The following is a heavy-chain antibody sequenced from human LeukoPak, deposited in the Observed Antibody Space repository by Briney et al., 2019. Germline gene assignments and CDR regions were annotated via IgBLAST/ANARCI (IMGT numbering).Heavy chain of an antibody. D-gene: IGHD1-26*01. CDR3: ARVAKRELGGENNWFDP. CDR2: IYHSGST. J-gene: IGHJ5*02. CDR1: GGSISSSSYY. Sequence: SETLSLTCTVSGGSISSSSYYWGWIRQPPGKGLEWIGSIYHSGSTYYNPSLKSRVTISVDTSKNQFSLKLSSVTAADTAVYYCARVAKRELGGENNWFDPWGQGTLVTVSS. V-gene: IGHV4-39*07.